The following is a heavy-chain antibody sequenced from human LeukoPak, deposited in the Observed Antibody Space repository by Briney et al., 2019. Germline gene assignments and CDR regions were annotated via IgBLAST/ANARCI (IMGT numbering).Heavy chain of an antibody. D-gene: IGHD2-2*01. V-gene: IGHV3-11*04. CDR3: AREAPMLADAFDI. CDR1: GFTFSDYY. CDR2: ISSSGSTI. J-gene: IGHJ3*02. Sequence: GGSLRLSCAASGFTFSDYYMSWIRQAPGKGLEWVSYISSSGSTIYYADSVKGRFTISRDNAKNSLYLQMNSLRAEDTAVYYCAREAPMLADAFDIWGQGTMVTVSS.